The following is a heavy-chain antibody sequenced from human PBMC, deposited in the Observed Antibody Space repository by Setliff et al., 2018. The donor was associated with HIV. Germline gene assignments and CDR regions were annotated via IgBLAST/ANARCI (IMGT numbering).Heavy chain of an antibody. Sequence: SETLSLTCTVSGDSISSDFYWGWIRQPPGKGLEWIASIYHSGNTYYNPSLKSRVTISVDTSKNQFSLRLSSVTAADTAVYYCARDGSRTTGATGYYYGLDVWGQGTTVTVSS. V-gene: IGHV4-38-2*02. CDR3: ARDGSRTTGATGYYYGLDV. J-gene: IGHJ6*02. CDR1: GDSISSDFY. D-gene: IGHD1-1*01. CDR2: IYHSGNT.